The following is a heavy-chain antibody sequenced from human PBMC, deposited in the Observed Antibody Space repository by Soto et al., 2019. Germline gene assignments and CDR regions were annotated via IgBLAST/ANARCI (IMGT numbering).Heavy chain of an antibody. J-gene: IGHJ4*02. CDR1: GFTFSSYA. CDR2: ISGSDGST. Sequence: PGGSLRLSCAASGFTFSSYAMNWVRQAPGKGLEWVSVISGSDGSTYYAESVKGRFTISRDNSKNTLNLQMNSLRAEDTAVYYCARRSSSWYFDYWGQGTLVTVSS. V-gene: IGHV3-23*01. CDR3: ARRSSSWYFDY. D-gene: IGHD6-13*01.